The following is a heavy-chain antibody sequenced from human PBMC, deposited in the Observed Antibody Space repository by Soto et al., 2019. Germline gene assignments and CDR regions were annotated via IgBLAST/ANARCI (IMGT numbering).Heavy chain of an antibody. Sequence: GGSLRLSCAASGFTFSSYGMHWVRQAPGKGLEWVAVIWYDGSNKYYADSVKGRFTISRDNSKNTLYLQMNSLRAEDTAVYYCARDQSIYDFWSGHYSWYFDLWGRGTLVTVSS. J-gene: IGHJ2*01. CDR2: IWYDGSNK. CDR1: GFTFSSYG. CDR3: ARDQSIYDFWSGHYSWYFDL. V-gene: IGHV3-33*01. D-gene: IGHD3-3*01.